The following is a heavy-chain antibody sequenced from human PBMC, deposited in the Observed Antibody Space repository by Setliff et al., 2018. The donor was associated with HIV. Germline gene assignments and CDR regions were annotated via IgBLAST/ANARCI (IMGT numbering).Heavy chain of an antibody. CDR3: ARDPDTALVLIYFDY. CDR1: GLTVSETY. J-gene: IGHJ4*02. CDR2: LYNSFST. Sequence: PGGSLRLSCVASGLTVSETYMTWVRQAPGKGLECVSVLYNSFSTYYADSVRGRFTISRDNSKNTLYLQVSSLRTEDTAVYYCARDPDTALVLIYFDYWGQGALVTV. V-gene: IGHV3-66*03. D-gene: IGHD5-18*01.